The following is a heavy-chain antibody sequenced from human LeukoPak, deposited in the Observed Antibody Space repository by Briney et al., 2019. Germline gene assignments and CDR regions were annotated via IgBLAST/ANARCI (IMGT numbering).Heavy chain of an antibody. CDR3: ARRTGRYFGSGSAHGMDV. CDR2: IYSDGTT. J-gene: IGHJ6*04. CDR1: GLTVSTNY. Sequence: PGGSLRLSCATSGLTVSTNYMSWVRQTPGKGLELVALIYSDGTTHYAGSVRGRFTISRDNSKNTVDLQMNSLRDEDTAIYYCARRTGRYFGSGSAHGMDVWGGGTTVTVSS. D-gene: IGHD3-10*01. V-gene: IGHV3-53*03.